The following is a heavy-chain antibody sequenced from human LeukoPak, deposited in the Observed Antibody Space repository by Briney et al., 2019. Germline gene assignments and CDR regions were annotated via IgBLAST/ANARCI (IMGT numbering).Heavy chain of an antibody. D-gene: IGHD3-10*01. CDR1: GGSISSYY. Sequence: PSGTLSLTCTVSGGSISSYYWSWIRQPPGKGLEWIGYIYYSGSTNYNPSLKSRVTISVDTSKNQFSLKLSSVTAADTAVYYCAREYYYGSNWFDPWGQGTLVTVSS. CDR3: AREYYYGSNWFDP. J-gene: IGHJ5*02. V-gene: IGHV4-59*01. CDR2: IYYSGST.